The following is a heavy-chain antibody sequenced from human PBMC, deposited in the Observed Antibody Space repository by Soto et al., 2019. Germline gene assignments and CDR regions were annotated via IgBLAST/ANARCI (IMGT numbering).Heavy chain of an antibody. D-gene: IGHD5-18*01. J-gene: IGHJ6*02. Sequence: LRLSCAASGFTFSSYWMGWVRQAPGKGLEWVANIKQDGSEKYYVDSVKGRFTISRDNAKNSLYLQMNSLRAEDTAVYYCARGGYSYGYGYYYYGMDVWGQGTTVTVSS. CDR3: ARGGYSYGYGYYYYGMDV. V-gene: IGHV3-7*01. CDR1: GFTFSSYW. CDR2: IKQDGSEK.